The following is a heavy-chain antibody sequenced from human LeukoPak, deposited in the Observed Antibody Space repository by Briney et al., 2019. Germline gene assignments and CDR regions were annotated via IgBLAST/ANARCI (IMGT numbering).Heavy chain of an antibody. CDR1: GYTFTSYD. D-gene: IGHD3-3*01. Sequence: GASVKVSCKASGYTFTSYDINWVRQATGQGLEWMGWMNPNSGNTGYAQKFQGRVTMTRNTSISTAYMELSSLRSEDTAVYYCATFGERITIFYGMDVWGQGTTVTVSS. CDR2: MNPNSGNT. J-gene: IGHJ6*02. V-gene: IGHV1-8*01. CDR3: ATFGERITIFYGMDV.